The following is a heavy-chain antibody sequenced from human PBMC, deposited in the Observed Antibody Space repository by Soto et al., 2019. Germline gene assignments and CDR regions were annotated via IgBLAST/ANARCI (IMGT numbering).Heavy chain of an antibody. CDR2: ISGSGGST. CDR3: AKLVWFGELTTGTGYYYGMDV. CDR1: GFTFSSYA. V-gene: IGHV3-23*01. D-gene: IGHD3-10*01. Sequence: GGSLRLSCAASGFTFSSYAMSWVRQAPGKGLEWVSAISGSGGSTYYADSVKGRFTISRDNSKNTLYLQMNSLRAEDTAVYYCAKLVWFGELTTGTGYYYGMDVWGQGTTVTVSS. J-gene: IGHJ6*02.